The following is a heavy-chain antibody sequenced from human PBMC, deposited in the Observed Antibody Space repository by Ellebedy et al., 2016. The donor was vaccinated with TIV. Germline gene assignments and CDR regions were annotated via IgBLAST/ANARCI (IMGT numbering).Heavy chain of an antibody. CDR2: VSYDGTNK. CDR1: GFTFDTYG. V-gene: IGHV3-30*03. CDR3: ARLQMDGDSFDY. Sequence: GESLKISCVASGFTFDTYGMHWVRQAPGKGLEWVALVSYDGTNKFYAESVKGRLTISRDNSNNTLYLEMKSLRSEDTAVYYCARLQMDGDSFDYWGQGTLVTVSS. D-gene: IGHD4-11*01. J-gene: IGHJ4*02.